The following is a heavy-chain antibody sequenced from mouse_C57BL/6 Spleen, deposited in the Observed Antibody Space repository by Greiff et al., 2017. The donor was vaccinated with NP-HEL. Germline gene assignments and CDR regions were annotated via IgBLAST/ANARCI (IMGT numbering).Heavy chain of an antibody. J-gene: IGHJ1*03. Sequence: EVQLQQSGPELVKPGASVKIPCKASGYTFTDYNMDWVKQSHGKSLEWIGDINPNNGGTIYNQKFKGKATLTVDKSPSTAYMELRSLTSEDTAVYYCAKVYYGNYDWYFDVWGTGTTVTVSS. D-gene: IGHD2-1*01. CDR3: AKVYYGNYDWYFDV. CDR1: GYTFTDYN. V-gene: IGHV1-18*01. CDR2: INPNNGGT.